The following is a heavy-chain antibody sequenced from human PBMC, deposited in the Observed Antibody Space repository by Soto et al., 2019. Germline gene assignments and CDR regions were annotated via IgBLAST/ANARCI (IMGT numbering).Heavy chain of an antibody. V-gene: IGHV4-59*01. Sequence: QVQLQESGPGLVKPSETLSLTCTVSGGSISSYYWSWIRQPPGKGLEWIGYIYYSGSTNYNPSLKSRVTISVDTSKNQFSLKLSSVTAADTAVYYCARHRSRKAWFDPWGQGTLVTVSS. CDR2: IYYSGST. CDR1: GGSISSYY. J-gene: IGHJ5*02. CDR3: ARHRSRKAWFDP. D-gene: IGHD3-16*02.